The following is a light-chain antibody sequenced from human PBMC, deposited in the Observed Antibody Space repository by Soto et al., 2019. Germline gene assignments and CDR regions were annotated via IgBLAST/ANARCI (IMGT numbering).Light chain of an antibody. CDR2: EVN. J-gene: IGLJ1*01. Sequence: QSVLTQPPSASGSPGQSVAISCTGTSSDVGAYNYVCWYQQHPGKAPKLMIYEVNKRPSGISDRFSGSKSGNTASLTISGLQVEDEADYYCSSYATSSPYVFGAGTKLTVL. V-gene: IGLV2-8*01. CDR3: SSYATSSPYV. CDR1: SSDVGAYNY.